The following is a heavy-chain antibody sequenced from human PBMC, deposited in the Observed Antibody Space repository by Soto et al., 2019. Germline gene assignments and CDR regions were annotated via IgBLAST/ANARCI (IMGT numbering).Heavy chain of an antibody. CDR3: ARHVGPPAVAGLIIDY. V-gene: IGHV4-59*08. CDR2: IYYSGST. CDR1: GGSISSYY. Sequence: ETLSLTCTVSGGSISSYYWSWIRQPPGKGLEWIGYIYYSGSTNYNPSLKSRVTISVDTSKNQFSLKLSSVTAADTAVYYCARHVGPPAVAGLIIDYWGQGTLVTVSS. J-gene: IGHJ4*02. D-gene: IGHD6-19*01.